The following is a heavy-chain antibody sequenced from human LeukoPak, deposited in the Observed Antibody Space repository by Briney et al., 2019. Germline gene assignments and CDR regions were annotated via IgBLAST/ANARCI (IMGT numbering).Heavy chain of an antibody. CDR3: ARIGYCSSTSCYGALYYFDY. CDR1: GGPISTYY. Sequence: YPSETLSLTCSLSGGPISTYYWSWIRQPPGKGLEWIGYIYHSGSTNYNPSLKSRVTISVDTSKNQFSLKPSSVTAADTAVYYCARIGYCSSTSCYGALYYFDYWGQGTLVTVSS. J-gene: IGHJ4*02. CDR2: IYHSGST. V-gene: IGHV4-59*01. D-gene: IGHD2-2*03.